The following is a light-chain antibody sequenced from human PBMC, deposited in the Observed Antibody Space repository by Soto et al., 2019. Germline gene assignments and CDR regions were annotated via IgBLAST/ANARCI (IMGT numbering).Light chain of an antibody. CDR3: ISHAGRPLWL. CDR2: EDT. CDR1: SRDVGAYNF. Sequence: QSALTQPPSASGSPGQSVTISCTGTSRDVGAYNFGSWYQHHPGKAPKLLIYEDTKRPSGVPDRFSASKSGNTASLTVSGLQVDDDGHYYCISHAGRPLWLFGGGTKLTVL. J-gene: IGLJ3*02. V-gene: IGLV2-8*01.